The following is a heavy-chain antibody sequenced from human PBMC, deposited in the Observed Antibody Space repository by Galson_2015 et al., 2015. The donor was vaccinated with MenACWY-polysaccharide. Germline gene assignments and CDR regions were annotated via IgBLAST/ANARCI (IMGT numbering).Heavy chain of an antibody. Sequence: PALVKPTQTLTLTCTVSGFSLSNPRMGVSWIRQPPGKALEWLTHIFSNDEKSFSTSLGNRLTISKDTSKSQVVLTMTHMDPLDTATYFCARIRYTTSWCLDYWGQGTLVTVSS. V-gene: IGHV2-26*01. CDR1: GFSLSNPRMG. CDR2: IFSNDEK. D-gene: IGHD6-13*01. CDR3: ARIRYTTSWCLDY. J-gene: IGHJ4*02.